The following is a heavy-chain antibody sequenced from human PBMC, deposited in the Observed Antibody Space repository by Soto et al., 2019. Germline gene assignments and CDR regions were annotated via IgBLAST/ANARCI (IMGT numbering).Heavy chain of an antibody. CDR2: IGAAGDT. CDR1: VFTFNNYD. CDR3: ERGVLGPGDYYYGMDV. V-gene: IGHV3-13*01. J-gene: IGHJ6*02. Sequence: PGGSLRLSCTASVFTFNNYDMHWVRQATGKGLEWLSGIGAAGDTYYPGAVNGRFTISRDNARNSLYLQMNSLSAADTAVYYCERGVLGPGDYYYGMDVWGQGTTVTVSS. D-gene: IGHD2-8*02.